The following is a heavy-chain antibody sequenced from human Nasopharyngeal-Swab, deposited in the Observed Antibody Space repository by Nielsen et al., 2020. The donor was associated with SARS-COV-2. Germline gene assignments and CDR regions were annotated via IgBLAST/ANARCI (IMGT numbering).Heavy chain of an antibody. CDR3: ARSGGDYYDSPFDY. J-gene: IGHJ4*02. Sequence: GSLRLSCAVYGGSFSGYFWSWIRQPPGKGLEWIGEINHSGSTNYNPSLKSRVTISVDTSKNQFSLKLSSVTAADTAVYYCARSGGDYYDSPFDYWGQGTLVTVSS. V-gene: IGHV4-34*01. CDR1: GGSFSGYF. D-gene: IGHD3-22*01. CDR2: INHSGST.